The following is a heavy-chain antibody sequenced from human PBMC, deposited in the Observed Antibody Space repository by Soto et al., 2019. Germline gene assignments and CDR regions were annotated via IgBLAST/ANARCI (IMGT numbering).Heavy chain of an antibody. CDR3: ARAQDADYYGSGSYFDS. D-gene: IGHD3-10*01. CDR2: IYPGDSNT. V-gene: IGHV5-51*01. Sequence: GESLKISCRGSGYSFTTYWIGGVRQMPGKGLEWMGIIYPGDSNTRYSPSFEGQVTFSADTSITTAYLLWRSLKAPDTAMYYCARAQDADYYGSGSYFDSWGQGTLVTVS. J-gene: IGHJ4*02. CDR1: GYSFTTYW.